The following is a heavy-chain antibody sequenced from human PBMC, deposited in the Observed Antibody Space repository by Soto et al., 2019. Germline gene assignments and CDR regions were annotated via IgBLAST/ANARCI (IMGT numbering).Heavy chain of an antibody. Sequence: QVQLVESGGGVVQPGRSLRLSCAASGFTFRNYGMHWVRQAPGKGLEWVAVIWYDGSNKYYADSVKGRFTISRDNSKSTRHLQMNSLRAEDTAVYYCTRDVSSRYFDLWGRGSLVTVSS. J-gene: IGHJ2*01. CDR2: IWYDGSNK. V-gene: IGHV3-33*01. CDR3: TRDVSSRYFDL. CDR1: GFTFRNYG.